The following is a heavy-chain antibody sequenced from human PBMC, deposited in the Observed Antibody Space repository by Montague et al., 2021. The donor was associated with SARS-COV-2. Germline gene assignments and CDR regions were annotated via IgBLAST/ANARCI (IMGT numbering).Heavy chain of an antibody. J-gene: IGHJ6*02. CDR3: AKDSYYYGLGYGMDV. V-gene: IGHV3-23*01. CDR2: SSGSDGGT. Sequence: SLRLSCAAYGFTFSNSAMNWVRQAPGKGLEWVSGSSGSDGGTHYSDSVKGRFTISRDNSKNVLYLQMNSLRAEDTALYYCAKDSYYYGLGYGMDVWGQGTTATVSS. D-gene: IGHD3-10*01. CDR1: GFTFSNSA.